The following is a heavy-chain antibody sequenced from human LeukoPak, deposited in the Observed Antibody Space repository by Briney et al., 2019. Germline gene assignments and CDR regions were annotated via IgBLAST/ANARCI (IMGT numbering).Heavy chain of an antibody. CDR1: GFTFSSYA. D-gene: IGHD3-22*01. V-gene: IGHV3-23*01. J-gene: IGHJ4*02. Sequence: PGGSLRLSRAASGFTFSSYAMSWVRQAPGKGLEWDSAISGSGGSTYYADSVKGRFTISRDNSKNTLYLQMNSLRAEDTAVYYCAKFPTYSYDSSGYSYFDYWGPGTLVTVSS. CDR3: AKFPTYSYDSSGYSYFDY. CDR2: ISGSGGST.